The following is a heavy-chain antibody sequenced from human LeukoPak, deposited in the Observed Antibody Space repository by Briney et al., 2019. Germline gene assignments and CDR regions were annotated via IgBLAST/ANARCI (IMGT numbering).Heavy chain of an antibody. J-gene: IGHJ4*02. CDR3: AKVASDSSGWYHFDY. Sequence: GGSLRLSCAASGFTVSSNYMGWVRQAPGKGLEWVSIIYSSGNTNYADSVKGRFTISRDNSRNTLYLQMNSLRAEDTAVYYCAKVASDSSGWYHFDYWGQGTLVAVSS. CDR1: GFTVSSNY. CDR2: IYSSGNT. D-gene: IGHD6-19*01. V-gene: IGHV3-53*01.